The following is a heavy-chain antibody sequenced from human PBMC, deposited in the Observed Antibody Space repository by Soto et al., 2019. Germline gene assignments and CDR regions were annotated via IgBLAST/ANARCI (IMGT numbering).Heavy chain of an antibody. J-gene: IGHJ5*02. V-gene: IGHV2-5*02. CDR3: ANRTTTVTWWFDT. CDR2: IYWADDK. D-gene: IGHD4-17*01. CDR1: GFSLTTSGVG. Sequence: QITLKESGPTLVKPTQTLTLTCTFSGFSLTTSGVGVGWIRQPPGKVLEWLALIYWADDKRYSPSLKSRLTITTDNSKNQEVLTLTNMDPGDTATDFCANRTTTVTWWFDTWGQGTLVTVSS.